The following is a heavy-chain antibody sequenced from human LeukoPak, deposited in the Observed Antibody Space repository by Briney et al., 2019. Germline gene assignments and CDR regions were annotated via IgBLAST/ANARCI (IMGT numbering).Heavy chain of an antibody. CDR3: ARDPGYYYEYMPFDY. CDR1: GFTFSSYS. D-gene: IGHD3-22*01. J-gene: IGHJ4*02. CDR2: ISSSSSYI. V-gene: IGHV3-21*01. Sequence: GGSLRLSCAASGFTFSSYSMNWVRQAPGKGLEWVSSISSSSSYIYYADSVKGRFTISRDNAKSSLYLQMNSLRAEDAAVYYCARDPGYYYEYMPFDYWGQGTLVTVSS.